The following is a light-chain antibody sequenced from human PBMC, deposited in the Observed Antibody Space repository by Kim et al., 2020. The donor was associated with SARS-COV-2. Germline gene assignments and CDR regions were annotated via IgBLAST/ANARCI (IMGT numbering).Light chain of an antibody. CDR3: AAWDGSLNVYV. V-gene: IGLV1-44*01. Sequence: GQRVTISCSGSSSNIGSNAVNWYQQLPGTAPKLLIYSNNQRPSGVPDRFSGSKSGTSVSLAISGLQSEDEADYYCAAWDGSLNVYVFGTVTKVTVL. J-gene: IGLJ1*01. CDR1: SSNIGSNA. CDR2: SNN.